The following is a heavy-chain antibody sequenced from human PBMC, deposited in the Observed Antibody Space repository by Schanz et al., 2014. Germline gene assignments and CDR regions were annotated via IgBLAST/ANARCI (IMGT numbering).Heavy chain of an antibody. V-gene: IGHV3-48*04. D-gene: IGHD6-19*01. J-gene: IGHJ3*02. CDR1: GFTFSTYA. CDR2: ISRDGTTS. Sequence: EVQLVESGGGLVQPGGSLRLSCAASGFTFSTYAMTWVRQAPGKGLEWLSYISRDGTTSYYADSVKGRFTISRDHAKSSLYLEMTSLRGEDTAVNYCAKRIGGYGRCALDIWGQGTMVTVSS. CDR3: AKRIGGYGRCALDI.